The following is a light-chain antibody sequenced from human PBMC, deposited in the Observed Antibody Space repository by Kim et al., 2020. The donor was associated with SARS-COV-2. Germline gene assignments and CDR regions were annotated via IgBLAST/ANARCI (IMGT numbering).Light chain of an antibody. J-gene: IGKJ4*01. CDR1: QSVSGY. CDR3: QQRNSWPPEFT. Sequence: PGERAALSCRASQSVSGYVAWYQQTPGQAPRLLIYDASNRATGVPARFSGSGSGTDFTLTISSLEPEDFAVYYCQQRNSWPPEFTFGGGTKVDIK. V-gene: IGKV3-11*01. CDR2: DAS.